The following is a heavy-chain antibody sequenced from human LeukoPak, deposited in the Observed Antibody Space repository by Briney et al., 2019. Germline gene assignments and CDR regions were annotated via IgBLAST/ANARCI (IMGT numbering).Heavy chain of an antibody. J-gene: IGHJ6*03. CDR2: IIPILGIA. V-gene: IGHV1-69*04. Sequence: SVKVSCKASGGTFSSYAISWVRQAPGQGLEWMGRIIPILGIANYAQKFQGRVTMTRDTSISTAYMELSRLRSDDTAVYYCARGDYYTTFYYNMDVWGKGTTVTVSS. D-gene: IGHD3-3*01. CDR3: ARGDYYTTFYYNMDV. CDR1: GGTFSSYA.